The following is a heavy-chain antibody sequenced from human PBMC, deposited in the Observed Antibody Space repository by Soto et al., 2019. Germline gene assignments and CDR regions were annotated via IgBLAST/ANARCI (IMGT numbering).Heavy chain of an antibody. D-gene: IGHD3-10*02. V-gene: IGHV3-23*01. J-gene: IGHJ2*01. CDR2: ITGSGGST. CDR3: QAEDGIRDVRSVSAFLLNRSSDL. Sequence: KGLECVSGITGSGGSTYYADSVKGRFTISRDNSKNTLYLQMNSLRAEDTAVFFFQAEDGIRDVRSVSAFLLNRSSDL.